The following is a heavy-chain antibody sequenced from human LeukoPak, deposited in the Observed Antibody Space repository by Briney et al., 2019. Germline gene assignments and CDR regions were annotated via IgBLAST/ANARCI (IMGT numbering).Heavy chain of an antibody. Sequence: SETLSLTCTVSGDSVSSYYWSWIRQPPGKGLEWIGYINYSGSTNYNPSLKSRVTISGDTSKNQFSLKLSSVTAADTAVYYCASSPPGTEYFHHWGQGTLVTVSS. CDR3: ASSPPGTEYFHH. CDR1: GDSVSSYY. J-gene: IGHJ1*01. CDR2: INYSGST. V-gene: IGHV4-59*08.